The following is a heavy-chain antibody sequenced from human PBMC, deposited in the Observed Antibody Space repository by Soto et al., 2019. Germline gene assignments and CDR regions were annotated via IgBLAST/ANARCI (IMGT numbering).Heavy chain of an antibody. J-gene: IGHJ6*02. D-gene: IGHD3-10*01. Sequence: QVQLVQSGAEVKKPGSSVKVSCKASGGTFSSYTISWVRQAPGQGLEWMGRIIPILGIATYAQKFQGRVTINADKSTSTGYMELSSLRSEDTAVYYCASLMSSGYYYGMDIWGQGTTVTVSS. V-gene: IGHV1-69*02. CDR2: IIPILGIA. CDR1: GGTFSSYT. CDR3: ASLMSSGYYYGMDI.